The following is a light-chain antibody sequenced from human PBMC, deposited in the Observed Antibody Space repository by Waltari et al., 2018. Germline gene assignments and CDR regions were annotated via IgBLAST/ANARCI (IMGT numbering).Light chain of an antibody. J-gene: IGKJ1*01. Sequence: DVVMTQSPLSLPVTLGQPASISCMSSPSLVHSDGNTYLSWFQQRPGQSPRRLIYKVSNRDSGVPDRFSGSGSGTDFTLKISRVEAEDVGVYYCMQGTHWPPWTFGQGTKVEIQ. CDR1: PSLVHSDGNTY. CDR3: MQGTHWPPWT. CDR2: KVS. V-gene: IGKV2-30*02.